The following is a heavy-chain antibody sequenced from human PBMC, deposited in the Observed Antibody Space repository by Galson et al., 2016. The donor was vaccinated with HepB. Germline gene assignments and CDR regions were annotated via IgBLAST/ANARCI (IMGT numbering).Heavy chain of an antibody. V-gene: IGHV3-43*01. CDR3: AKDNPLSPGAFDY. CDR1: GFTFGDYT. J-gene: IGHJ4*02. Sequence: SLRLSCAASGFTFGDYTMHWVRQTPAKGLDWVSLIPWYGGDTDSADSVKGRFTISRDNSKNSLYLQMNSLRTEDTALYYCAKDNPLSPGAFDYWGQGTLVTVSS. D-gene: IGHD3-16*01. CDR2: IPWYGGDT.